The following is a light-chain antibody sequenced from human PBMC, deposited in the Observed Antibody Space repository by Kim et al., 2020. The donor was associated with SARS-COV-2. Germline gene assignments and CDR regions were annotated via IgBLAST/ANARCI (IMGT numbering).Light chain of an antibody. CDR1: SLGRKG. V-gene: IGLV3-21*04. CDR3: QVWDSTSDHRVV. CDR2: YDS. Sequence: PGPKARVFLGGKSLGRKGLHWYQQKSGQAPVLVIYYDSDRPSGIPERFSGSNSGNTATLTISRVEAGDEADYYCQVWDSTSDHRVVFGGGTKLTVL. J-gene: IGLJ2*01.